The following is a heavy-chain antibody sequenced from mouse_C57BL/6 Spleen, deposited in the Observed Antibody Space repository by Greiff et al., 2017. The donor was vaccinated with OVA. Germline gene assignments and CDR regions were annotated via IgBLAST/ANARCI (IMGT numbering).Heavy chain of an antibody. J-gene: IGHJ3*01. CDR2: INPNYGTT. Sequence: VQLKESGPELVKPGASVKISCKASGYSFTDYNMNWVKQSNGKSLEWIGVINPNYGTTSYNQKFKGKATLTVDQSSSTAYMQLNSLTSEDSAVYYCARPSSNYYGSSYRTPWFAYWGQGTLVTVSA. V-gene: IGHV1-39*01. D-gene: IGHD1-1*01. CDR3: ARPSSNYYGSSYRTPWFAY. CDR1: GYSFTDYN.